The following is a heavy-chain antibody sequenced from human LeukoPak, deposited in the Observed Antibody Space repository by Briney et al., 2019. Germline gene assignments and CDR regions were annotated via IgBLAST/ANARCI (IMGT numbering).Heavy chain of an antibody. CDR2: INHSGST. J-gene: IGHJ5*02. CDR3: ARGHHYRRIAAAAYWFDP. Sequence: PSETLSLTCTVSGYSISSGYYWGWIRQPPGKGLEWIGEINHSGSTNYNPSLKSRVTISVDTSKNQFSLKLSSVTAADTAVYYCARGHHYRRIAAAAYWFDPWGQGTLVTVSS. D-gene: IGHD6-13*01. CDR1: GYSISSGYY. V-gene: IGHV4-38-2*02.